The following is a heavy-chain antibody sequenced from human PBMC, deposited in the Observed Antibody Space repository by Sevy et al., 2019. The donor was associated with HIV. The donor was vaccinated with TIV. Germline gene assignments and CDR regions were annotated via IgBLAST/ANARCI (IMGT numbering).Heavy chain of an antibody. Sequence: ASVKVSCKASRDTFNTYAIVWVRQAPGQGLEWMGGIVPKFGSANYAQKFEGKVTMTADESTTTAHMELGSLRSEDTAVYYCARRGITIFGVLTFDIWGQGTTVTVSS. CDR3: ARRGITIFGVLTFDI. D-gene: IGHD3-3*01. J-gene: IGHJ3*02. CDR1: RDTFNTYA. CDR2: IVPKFGSA. V-gene: IGHV1-69*13.